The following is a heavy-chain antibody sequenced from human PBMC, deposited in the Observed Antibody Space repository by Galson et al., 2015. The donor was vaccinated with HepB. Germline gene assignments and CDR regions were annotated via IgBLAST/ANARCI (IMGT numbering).Heavy chain of an antibody. CDR2: IYYSGST. CDR1: GGSISDYY. Sequence: ETLSLTCTVSGGSISDYYWSWIRQPPGKGLEWIGYIYYSGSTDYNPSLRSRVTISVDTSKNQFSLKLSSVTAADTAVYYCARYYYDSSGYYYGWFDPWGQGTLVTVSS. CDR3: ARYYYDSSGYYYGWFDP. D-gene: IGHD3-22*01. V-gene: IGHV4-59*01. J-gene: IGHJ5*02.